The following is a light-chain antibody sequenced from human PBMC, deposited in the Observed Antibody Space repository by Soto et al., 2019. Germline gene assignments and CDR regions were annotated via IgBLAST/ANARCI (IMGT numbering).Light chain of an antibody. CDR3: QQSYITPLT. CDR2: AAS. V-gene: IGKV1-39*01. CDR1: QTISSY. Sequence: DIQMTQSPSTLSGSVGDRVTITCRASQTISSYLNWYQQKPGKASELLISAASSLQSGVPSRFSGSASGTDFTLTIRSLQPEDFATYYCQQSYITPLTFGGGTKVDIK. J-gene: IGKJ4*01.